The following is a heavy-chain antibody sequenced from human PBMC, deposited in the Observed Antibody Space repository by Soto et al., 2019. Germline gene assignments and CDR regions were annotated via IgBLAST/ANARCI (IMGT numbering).Heavy chain of an antibody. CDR2: ISGSGGST. J-gene: IGHJ5*01. D-gene: IGHD1-7*01. CDR1: GFTFSSYA. Sequence: PGGSLRLPCAASGFTFSSYAMSWVRQAPGKGLEWVSAISGSGGSTYYADSVKGRFTISRDNSKNTLSLQMNSLRAEDTAVYYCAKGKYNWSYALDSWGQGTLVTVSS. V-gene: IGHV3-23*01. CDR3: AKGKYNWSYALDS.